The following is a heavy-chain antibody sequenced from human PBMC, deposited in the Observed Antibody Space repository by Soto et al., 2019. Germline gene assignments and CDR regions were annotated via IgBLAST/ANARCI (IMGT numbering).Heavy chain of an antibody. Sequence: ASVKVSCKASGYTFTSYGISWVRQAPGQGLEWMGWISAYNGNTNYAQKLQGRVTMTTDTSTSTAYMELRSLRSDDTAVYYCARGKGFGLVTPSKTNWFDPWGQGTLVTVSS. CDR1: GYTFTSYG. V-gene: IGHV1-18*01. CDR3: ARGKGFGLVTPSKTNWFDP. D-gene: IGHD3-3*01. CDR2: ISAYNGNT. J-gene: IGHJ5*02.